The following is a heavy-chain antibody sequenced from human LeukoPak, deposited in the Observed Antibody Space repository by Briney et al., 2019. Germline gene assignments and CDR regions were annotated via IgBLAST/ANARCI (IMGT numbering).Heavy chain of an antibody. Sequence: SETLSLTCTVSGYSISSDYYWGWIRQPPGKGLEWIGSIFHRGSTYYNPSLKSRVTISVDTSKNQLSLKLSSVTAADTAVYYCTRDLSSLFDPWGQGTLVTVSS. CDR3: TRDLSSLFDP. CDR2: IFHRGST. CDR1: GYSISSDYY. V-gene: IGHV4-38-2*02. J-gene: IGHJ5*02.